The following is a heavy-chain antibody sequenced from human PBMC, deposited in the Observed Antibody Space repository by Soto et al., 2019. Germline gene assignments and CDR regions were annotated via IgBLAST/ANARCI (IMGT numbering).Heavy chain of an antibody. V-gene: IGHV1-18*01. Sequence: ASVKVSCKASGYTFTSYGISWVRQALGKGLEWMGWISAYNGNTNYAQKLQGRVTINPDTSKNQFSLQLNFVTPEDTAVYYCARGLSGVLLTWGQGTLVTVSS. J-gene: IGHJ5*02. D-gene: IGHD3-3*01. CDR1: GYTFTSYG. CDR3: ARGLSGVLLT. CDR2: ISAYNGNT.